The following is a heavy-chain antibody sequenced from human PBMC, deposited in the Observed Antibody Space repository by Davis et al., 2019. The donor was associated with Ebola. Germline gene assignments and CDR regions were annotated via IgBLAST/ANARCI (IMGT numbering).Heavy chain of an antibody. J-gene: IGHJ6*02. CDR3: ASGRGIQLWLTV. CDR2: INPSGGST. V-gene: IGHV1-46*03. Sequence: AASVKVSCKASGYTFTSYYMHWVRQAPGQGREWMGIINPSGGSTSYAQKFQGRVTMTRDTSTSTVYMELSSLRSEDTAVYYCASGRGIQLWLTVWGQGTTVTVSS. CDR1: GYTFTSYY. D-gene: IGHD5-18*01.